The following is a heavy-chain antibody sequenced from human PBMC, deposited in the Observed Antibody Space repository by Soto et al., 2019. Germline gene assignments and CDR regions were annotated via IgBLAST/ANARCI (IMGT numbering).Heavy chain of an antibody. Sequence: SETLSLTCTVSGGSISSYYWSWIRQPPGKGLEWIGYIYYSGSTNYNPSLKSRVTISVDTSKNQFSLKLSSVTAADTAVYYCAREGGRYYDFWSGYSPGSGMDVWGQGTKVTVSS. V-gene: IGHV4-59*01. CDR3: AREGGRYYDFWSGYSPGSGMDV. CDR1: GGSISSYY. D-gene: IGHD3-3*01. CDR2: IYYSGST. J-gene: IGHJ6*02.